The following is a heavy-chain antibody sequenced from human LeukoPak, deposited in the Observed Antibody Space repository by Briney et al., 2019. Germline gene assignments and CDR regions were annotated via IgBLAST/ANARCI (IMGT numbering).Heavy chain of an antibody. J-gene: IGHJ6*02. CDR2: SSSSSSYI. V-gene: IGHV3-21*01. CDR3: ARDCGSGARRTYGMDV. CDR1: GFTFSSYS. D-gene: IGHD4/OR15-4a*01. Sequence: GGSLRLSCAASGFTFSSYSINWVRQAPGKGLEWVSSSSSSSSYIYYADSVKGRFTVSRDNAKNSLYPQMNSLRAEDTAVYYCARDCGSGARRTYGMDVWGQGTTVTVSS.